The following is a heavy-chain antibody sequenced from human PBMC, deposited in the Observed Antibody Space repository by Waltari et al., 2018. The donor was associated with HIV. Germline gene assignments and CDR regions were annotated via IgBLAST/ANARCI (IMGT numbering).Heavy chain of an antibody. CDR1: GGSFSGYY. V-gene: IGHV4-34*12. CDR2: SIHTGNT. D-gene: IGHD6-13*01. J-gene: IGHJ6*02. Sequence: QVQLQQWGAGLLQPSETLSLTCAVYGGSFSGYYWTWIRQPPGKGLEWIGESIHTGNTNYNPSLKSRVTISVDTSKNQFSLKLSSMTAADTAVYYCASLFQGEQQLVPEDSPHHYYNGMDVWGQGTTVTVSS. CDR3: ASLFQGEQQLVPEDSPHHYYNGMDV.